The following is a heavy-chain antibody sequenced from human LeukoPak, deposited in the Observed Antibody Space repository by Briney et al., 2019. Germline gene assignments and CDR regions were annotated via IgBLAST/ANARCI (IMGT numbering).Heavy chain of an antibody. J-gene: IGHJ3*02. Sequence: PSETLSLTCAVYGASFSGYYWSWIRQPPGKGLEWIGEINHSGSTNYNPSLKSRVTISVDTSKNQFSLKLSSVTAADMAVYYCAGGSGRFSSSWYSAFDIWGQGTMVTVSS. CDR2: INHSGST. CDR3: AGGSGRFSSSWYSAFDI. D-gene: IGHD6-13*01. V-gene: IGHV4-34*01. CDR1: GASFSGYY.